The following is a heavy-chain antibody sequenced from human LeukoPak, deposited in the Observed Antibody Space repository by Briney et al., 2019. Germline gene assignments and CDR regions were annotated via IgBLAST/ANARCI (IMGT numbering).Heavy chain of an antibody. CDR1: GGSISRYY. CDR2: IYSSGST. Sequence: SETLSLTCTVSGGSISRYYWSWIRQPPGKGLEWIGYIYSSGSTNYNPSLKSRVTISVDTSKNQFSLKLSSVTAADTAVYYCARGAAATYWGQGTLVTVSS. V-gene: IGHV4-59*01. D-gene: IGHD6-13*01. CDR3: ARGAAATY. J-gene: IGHJ4*02.